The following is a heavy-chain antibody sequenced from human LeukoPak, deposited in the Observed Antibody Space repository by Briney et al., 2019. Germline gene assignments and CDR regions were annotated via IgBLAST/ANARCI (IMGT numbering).Heavy chain of an antibody. Sequence: ASVKVSCKASGYTFTGYYMHWVRQAPGQGLEWMGWINPNSGGTNYAQKFQGRVTMTRDTSISTAYMELSRLRSDDTAVYYCARGRERVPYDAFDIWGQGTMVTVSS. CDR1: GYTFTGYY. CDR2: INPNSGGT. D-gene: IGHD1-26*01. V-gene: IGHV1-2*02. CDR3: ARGRERVPYDAFDI. J-gene: IGHJ3*02.